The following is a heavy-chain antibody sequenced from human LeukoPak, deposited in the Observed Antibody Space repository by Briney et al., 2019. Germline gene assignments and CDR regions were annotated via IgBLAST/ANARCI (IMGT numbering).Heavy chain of an antibody. CDR2: TYYRSKWYN. CDR3: ARATPHWFDP. J-gene: IGHJ5*02. Sequence: SQTLSLTCAISGDSVSSNSATWNWIRQFPSRGLEWLGRTYYRSKWYNVYAVSVESRITINPDTSKNQFSLHLNSVTPEDTAVYYCARATPHWFDPWGQGTLVTVSS. CDR1: GDSVSSNSAT. V-gene: IGHV6-1*01.